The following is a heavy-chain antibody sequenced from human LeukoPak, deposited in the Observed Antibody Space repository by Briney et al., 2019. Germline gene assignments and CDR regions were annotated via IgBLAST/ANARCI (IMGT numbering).Heavy chain of an antibody. CDR3: ARSYSSSRGTFDY. J-gene: IGHJ4*02. CDR1: GFTFSDYY. Sequence: GGSLRLSCAASGFTFSDYYMNWVRQAPGKGLEWVSSITSSSSYIYYADSVKGRFTISRDNAKNSLYLQMNSLRAEDTAVYYCARSYSSSRGTFDYWGQGTLVTVSS. CDR2: ITSSSSYI. V-gene: IGHV3-21*01. D-gene: IGHD6-6*01.